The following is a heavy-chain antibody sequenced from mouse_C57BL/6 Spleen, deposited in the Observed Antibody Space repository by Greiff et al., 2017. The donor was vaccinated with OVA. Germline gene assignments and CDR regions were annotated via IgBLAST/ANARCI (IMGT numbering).Heavy chain of an antibody. J-gene: IGHJ3*01. CDR2: IYPGDGDT. V-gene: IGHV1-82*01. CDR3: ARLLEAWFAY. D-gene: IGHD1-1*01. Sequence: VQLQQSGPELVKPGASVKISCKASGYAFSSSWMNWVKQRPGKGLEWIGRIYPGDGDTNYNGKFKGKATLTADKPSSTAYMQLSSLTSEDSSVYFCARLLEAWFAYWGQGTLVTVSA. CDR1: GYAFSSSW.